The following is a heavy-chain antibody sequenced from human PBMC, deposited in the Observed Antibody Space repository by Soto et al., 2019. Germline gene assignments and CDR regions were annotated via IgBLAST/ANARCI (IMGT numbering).Heavy chain of an antibody. CDR1: GFTFNNAR. Sequence: GGALRLSCAAPGFTFNNARMSWVPPAPGEGLEWVGLNKGEADGGTTDYAAPVKGRITISRDHSKDTLYLRMNSLKTEDTAVYYCTTGLSNGYYNFDYWGQGTPVTVSS. D-gene: IGHD3-22*01. J-gene: IGHJ4*02. CDR3: TTGLSNGYYNFDY. V-gene: IGHV3-15*01. CDR2: NKGEADGGTT.